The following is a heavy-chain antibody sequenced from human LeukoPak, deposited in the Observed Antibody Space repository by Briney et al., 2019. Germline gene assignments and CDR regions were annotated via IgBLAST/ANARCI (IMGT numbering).Heavy chain of an antibody. CDR2: ISASGGST. V-gene: IGHV3-23*01. CDR1: GFSFSSYA. D-gene: IGHD3-10*01. CDR3: AKDQTPYGSGSYSPIDY. J-gene: IGHJ4*02. Sequence: GGSLRLSCAATGFSFSSYAMYWVRQAPGEGLEWVSVISASGGSTYYADSVKGRFTISRDNSKNTLYLQVNSLRAEDTALYYCAKDQTPYGSGSYSPIDYWGQGTLVTVSS.